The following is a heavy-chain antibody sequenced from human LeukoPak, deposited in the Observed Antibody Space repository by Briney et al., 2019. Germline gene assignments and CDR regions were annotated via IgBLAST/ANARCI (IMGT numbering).Heavy chain of an antibody. CDR1: GFTVSSNY. Sequence: GGSLRLSCAASGFTVSSNYMSWVRQAPGKGLEWVSVIYSGGSTYYADSVKGRFTISRDNSKNTLYLQMNSLRAEDTAVYYCARRLTGEGYYYYYMDVWGKGTTVTVSS. V-gene: IGHV3-53*01. D-gene: IGHD3-10*01. J-gene: IGHJ6*03. CDR2: IYSGGST. CDR3: ARRLTGEGYYYYYMDV.